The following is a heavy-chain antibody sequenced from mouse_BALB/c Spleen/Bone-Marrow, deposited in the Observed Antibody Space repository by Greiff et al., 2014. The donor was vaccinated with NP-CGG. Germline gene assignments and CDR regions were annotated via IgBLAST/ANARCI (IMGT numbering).Heavy chain of an antibody. CDR2: ISSGSSSI. Sequence: EVKLVASGGGLVQPGGSRRLSCAASGFTFSSFGMHWVRQAPEKGLEWVAYISSGSSSIYYTDTVKGRFTISRDNPKSTLFLQMTSLRSEDTAIYYCTRWGYAGDYYAMDYWGQGTSVTVSS. CDR1: GFTFSSFG. J-gene: IGHJ4*01. D-gene: IGHD2-14*01. CDR3: TRWGYAGDYYAMDY. V-gene: IGHV5-17*02.